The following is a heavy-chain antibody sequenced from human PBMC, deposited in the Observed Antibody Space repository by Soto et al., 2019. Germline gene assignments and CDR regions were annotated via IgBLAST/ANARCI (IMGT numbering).Heavy chain of an antibody. CDR3: ARSFFDY. CDR2: INHSGST. V-gene: IGHV4-34*01. CDR1: GGSFSGYY. J-gene: IGHJ4*02. Sequence: SETLSLTCAVYGGSFSGYYWSWIRQPPGKGLEWIGEINHSGSTNYNPSLKSRVTISVDTSKNQFSLKLSSVTAADTAVYYCARSFFDYWGQGTLVTVSS.